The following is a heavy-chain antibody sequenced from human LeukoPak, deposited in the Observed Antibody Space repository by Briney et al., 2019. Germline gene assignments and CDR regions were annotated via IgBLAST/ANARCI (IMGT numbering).Heavy chain of an antibody. CDR1: GGSFSDYY. CDR2: MSPSGSI. CDR3: ARGRQDVNMILVVMAGVSYYLDV. J-gene: IGHJ6*03. D-gene: IGHD3-22*01. V-gene: IGHV4-34*01. Sequence: PSETLSLTCAVYGGSFSDYYWTWIRQTPGKGLEWIGEMSPSGSINHNPSLKSRVTISVDTSKNQFSLKLRSVTAADTAVYYCARGRQDVNMILVVMAGVSYYLDVWSKGTTVTVS.